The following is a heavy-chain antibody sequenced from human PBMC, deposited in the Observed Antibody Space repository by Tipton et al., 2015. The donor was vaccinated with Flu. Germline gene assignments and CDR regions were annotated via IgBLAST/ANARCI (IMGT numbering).Heavy chain of an antibody. CDR2: IYYSGST. CDR1: GGSVSSGSYY. Sequence: TLSLTCTVSGGSVSSGSYYWSWIRQPPGKGLEWIGYIYYSGSTNYNPSLKSRVTISVDTSKNQFPLKLSSVTAADTAVYYCARVIVATIRGIDYWGQGTLVTVSS. V-gene: IGHV4-61*01. D-gene: IGHD5-12*01. CDR3: ARVIVATIRGIDY. J-gene: IGHJ4*02.